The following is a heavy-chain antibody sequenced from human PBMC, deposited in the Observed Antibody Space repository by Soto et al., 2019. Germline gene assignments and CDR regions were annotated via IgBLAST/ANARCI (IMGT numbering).Heavy chain of an antibody. D-gene: IGHD3-10*01. V-gene: IGHV3-48*01. CDR2: IGLGSSTK. Sequence: TVGSLRLSCAASGFTFRNYCMNWVRQAPGKGLEWVSYIGLGSSTKYYADSVEGRFTISRDNAKNSLYLQMNSLRAEDTAVYYCARRGAIAGGAFDIWGQGTMVTVSS. CDR3: ARRGAIAGGAFDI. J-gene: IGHJ3*02. CDR1: GFTFRNYC.